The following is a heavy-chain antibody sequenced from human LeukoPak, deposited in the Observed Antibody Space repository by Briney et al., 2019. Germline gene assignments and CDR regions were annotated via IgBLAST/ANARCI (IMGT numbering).Heavy chain of an antibody. CDR1: GYTFTRYG. D-gene: IGHD2-2*01. CDR3: ARVANEYCSSTSCRNNYYMDV. CDR2: ISAYNDNT. J-gene: IGHJ6*03. Sequence: SVKVSCKASGYTFTRYGISWVRQAPGHPLEWMGWISAYNDNTNHEQKLQGRVAMTTDTSTSTAYMELRSLRSDDTAVYYCARVANEYCSSTSCRNNYYMDVWGKGTTVTVSS. V-gene: IGHV1-18*01.